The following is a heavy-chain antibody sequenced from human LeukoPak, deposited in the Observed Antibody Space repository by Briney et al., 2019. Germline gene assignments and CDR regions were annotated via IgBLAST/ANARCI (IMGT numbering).Heavy chain of an antibody. V-gene: IGHV3-74*01. J-gene: IGHJ4*02. Sequence: GGSLRLSCAASGFSFSSYWMHWVRQAPGKGLVCVSRIKRDGSSTSYADSVKGRFTISRDNAKNTLYLQMNSLRAEDTPVYYCATLDGRFDYWGQGTLVTVSS. CDR1: GFSFSSYW. CDR3: ATLDGRFDY. D-gene: IGHD1-1*01. CDR2: IKRDGSST.